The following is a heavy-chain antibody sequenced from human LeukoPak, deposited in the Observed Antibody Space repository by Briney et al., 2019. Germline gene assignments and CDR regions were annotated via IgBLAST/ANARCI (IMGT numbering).Heavy chain of an antibody. CDR3: AREIGGYSYGWDYFDY. V-gene: IGHV4-59*01. J-gene: IGHJ4*02. Sequence: ETLSLTCTVSGGSISSYYWSWIRQPPGKGLEWTGYIYYSGSTNYNPSLKSRVTISVDTSKNQFSLKLSSVTAADTAVYYCAREIGGYSYGWDYFDYWGQGTLVTVSS. D-gene: IGHD5-18*01. CDR1: GGSISSYY. CDR2: IYYSGST.